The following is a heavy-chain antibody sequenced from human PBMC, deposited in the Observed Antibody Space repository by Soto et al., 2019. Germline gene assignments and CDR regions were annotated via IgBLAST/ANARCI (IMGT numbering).Heavy chain of an antibody. Sequence: SETLSLTCSVSGADINTYSWTWIRQPAGKGLEWIGRIYTSASINYNPSLKGRVTLSVDTSTNQVSLRLASVTAADTAIYYCARDREPGYNFYYGMDVWGQGNTVTVSS. V-gene: IGHV4-4*07. CDR2: IYTSASI. CDR1: GADINTYS. D-gene: IGHD1-26*01. J-gene: IGHJ6*02. CDR3: ARDREPGYNFYYGMDV.